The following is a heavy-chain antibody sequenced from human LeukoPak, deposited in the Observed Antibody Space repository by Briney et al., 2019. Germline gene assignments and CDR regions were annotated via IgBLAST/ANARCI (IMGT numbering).Heavy chain of an antibody. J-gene: IGHJ6*02. Sequence: GRSLRLSCAASGFTFSSYGMHWVRQAPGKGLEWVAVISYDGSNKYYADSVKGRFTISRDNSKNTLYPQMNSLRAEDTAVYYCAKTDLRWYYYYGMDVWGQGTTVTVSS. D-gene: IGHD4-23*01. CDR1: GFTFSSYG. V-gene: IGHV3-30*18. CDR2: ISYDGSNK. CDR3: AKTDLRWYYYYGMDV.